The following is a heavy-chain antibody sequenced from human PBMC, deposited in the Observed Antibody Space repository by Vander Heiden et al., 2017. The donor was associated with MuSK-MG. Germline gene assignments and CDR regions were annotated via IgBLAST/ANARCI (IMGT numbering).Heavy chain of an antibody. J-gene: IGHJ6*02. V-gene: IGHV3-33*01. Sequence: QVPLAESGGRVVRPGRSRRLSCVPPGLTSRSNGRHWVRQAPGKGLEWVAVIWYDGSNKYYADSVKGRFTISRDNSKNTLYLQMNSLRAEDTAVYYCARDRVVELDCGDGMDVWGQGTTVTVSS. CDR1: GLTSRSNG. CDR2: IWYDGSNK. D-gene: IGHD4-17*01. CDR3: ARDRVVELDCGDGMDV.